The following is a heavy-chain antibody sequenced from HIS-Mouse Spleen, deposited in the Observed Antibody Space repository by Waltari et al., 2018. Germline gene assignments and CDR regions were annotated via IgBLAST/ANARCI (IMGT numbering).Heavy chain of an antibody. D-gene: IGHD6-13*01. CDR3: AREIPYSSSWYDWYFDL. J-gene: IGHJ2*01. Sequence: QLLLQESGPGLVKPSETLSLTCTVSGGSISSSSYYRGWIRQPPGKGLEWIGSIYYSGSTYYNTSLKSRVTISVDTSKNQFSLKLSSVTAADTAVYYCAREIPYSSSWYDWYFDLWGRGTLVTVSS. CDR2: IYYSGST. CDR1: GGSISSSSYY. V-gene: IGHV4-39*07.